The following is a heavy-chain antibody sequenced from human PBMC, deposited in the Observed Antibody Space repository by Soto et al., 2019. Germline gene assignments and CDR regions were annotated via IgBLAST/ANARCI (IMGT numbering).Heavy chain of an antibody. CDR1: GFTFSTYD. CDR2: IGNAGDT. J-gene: IGHJ4*02. Sequence: GGSLRLSCAASGFTFSTYDMHWVRQPTGKGLEWVSAIGNAGDTYYPGSVKGRFTISRENAKNSLYLQMNSLRAEDTAVYYCARGKVRGRSYFDYWGQGALVTVSS. D-gene: IGHD3-10*01. V-gene: IGHV3-13*01. CDR3: ARGKVRGRSYFDY.